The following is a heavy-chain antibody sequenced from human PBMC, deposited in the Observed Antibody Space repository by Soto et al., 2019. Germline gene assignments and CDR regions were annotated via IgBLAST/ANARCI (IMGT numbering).Heavy chain of an antibody. CDR1: GYTFTSYG. V-gene: IGHV1-18*04. CDR2: ISAYNGNT. CDR3: ARDPGTNYYYGMDV. Sequence: GASLKVSCKASGYTFTSYGISWVRQAPGQGLEWMGWISAYNGNTNYAQKLQGRVTMTTDTSTSTAYMELRSLRSDDTAVYYCARDPGTNYYYGMDVWGQGTTVTVSS. J-gene: IGHJ6*02.